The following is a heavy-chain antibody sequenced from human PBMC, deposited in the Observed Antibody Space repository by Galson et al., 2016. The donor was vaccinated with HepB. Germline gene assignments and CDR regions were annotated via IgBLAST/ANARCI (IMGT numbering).Heavy chain of an antibody. J-gene: IGHJ1*01. V-gene: IGHV1-46*01. CDR2: MNPNGNKI. CDR3: VREILGVVY. CDR1: RYTFSSYF. Sequence: SVKVSCKASRYTFSSYFMHWVRQAPGQGLEWMGVMNPNGNKISYAQKFESRVTMTRDTSTSTVYMELNSLRSEDTAVYYCVREILGVVYWGQGGLVTVSS. D-gene: IGHD3-3*01.